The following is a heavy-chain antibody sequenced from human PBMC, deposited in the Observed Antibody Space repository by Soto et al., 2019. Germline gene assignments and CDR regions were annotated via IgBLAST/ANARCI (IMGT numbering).Heavy chain of an antibody. J-gene: IGHJ4*02. CDR3: ARTYCGGDCYFDFDY. V-gene: IGHV1-3*01. D-gene: IGHD2-21*02. Sequence: ASVKVSCKASGYTFTSYAMHWVRQAPGQRLEWMGWINAGNGNTKYSQKFQGRVTITRDTSASTAYMELSSLRSEDTAVYYCARTYCGGDCYFDFDYWGQGTLVTVS. CDR1: GYTFTSYA. CDR2: INAGNGNT.